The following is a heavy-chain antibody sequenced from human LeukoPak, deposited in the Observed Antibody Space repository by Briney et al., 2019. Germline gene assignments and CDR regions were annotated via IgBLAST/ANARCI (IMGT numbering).Heavy chain of an antibody. CDR1: GFTFSSYW. CDR3: ASGVMVYASDAFDI. D-gene: IGHD2-8*01. Sequence: PGGSLRLSCAASGFTFSSYWMHWVRQAPGKGLVWVSRINSDGSSITYADSVKGRFTISRDNAKNTLYLQMNSLRAEDTAVYYCASGVMVYASDAFDIWGQGTMVTVSS. CDR2: INSDGSSI. J-gene: IGHJ3*02. V-gene: IGHV3-74*03.